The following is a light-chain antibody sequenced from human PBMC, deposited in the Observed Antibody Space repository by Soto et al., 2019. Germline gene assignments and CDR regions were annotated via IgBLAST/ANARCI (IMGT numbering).Light chain of an antibody. CDR1: NSNIGAGYD. J-gene: IGLJ1*01. CDR3: QSYGDSLSGYV. V-gene: IGLV1-40*01. CDR2: GNS. Sequence: QSVLTQPPSVSGAPGQRVTISCTGSNSNIGAGYDVHWYQQLPGTAPKLLIYGNSNRPSGVPDRFSGSKSGTSASLTITGLQAEDEADYYCQSYGDSLSGYVLGTGTKVT.